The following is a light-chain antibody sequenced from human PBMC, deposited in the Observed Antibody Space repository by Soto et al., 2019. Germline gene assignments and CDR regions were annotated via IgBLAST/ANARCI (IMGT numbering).Light chain of an antibody. V-gene: IGLV4-69*01. J-gene: IGLJ3*02. CDR3: QTWATGIQV. CDR1: SGHSTYA. CDR2: LNSDGSH. Sequence: QLVLTQSPSASASLGASVKVTCTLSSGHSTYAIAWHQQQPEKGPRYLMKLNSDGSHSKGDGIPDRFSGSSSGAERYLTISSLQSEDEAAYYCQTWATGIQVFGGGTKLTVL.